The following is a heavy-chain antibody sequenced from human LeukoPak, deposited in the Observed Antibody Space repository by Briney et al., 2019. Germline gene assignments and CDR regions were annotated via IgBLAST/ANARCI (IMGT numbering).Heavy chain of an antibody. CDR2: IYYSGST. CDR3: ARDVTDGDYVDWFDP. J-gene: IGHJ5*02. CDR1: GGSVSSGRYY. V-gene: IGHV4-61*01. D-gene: IGHD4-17*01. Sequence: SETLSLTCTVSGGSVSSGRYYWSWIRQPPGKGLEWIGYIYYSGSTNYNPSLKSRVTISVDTSKNQFSLKLSSVTAADTAVYYCARDVTDGDYVDWFDPWGQGTLVTVSS.